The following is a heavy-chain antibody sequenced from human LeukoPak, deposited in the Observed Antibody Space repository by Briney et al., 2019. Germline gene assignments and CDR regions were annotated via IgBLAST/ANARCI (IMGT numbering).Heavy chain of an antibody. CDR1: GYIFTNYG. CDR3: ARAITIFGVVYYYGMDV. CDR2: ISPYNGNT. V-gene: IGHV1-18*01. Sequence: ASVTVSCKSSGYIFTNYGFSWVRQAPGQGLEWLGWISPYNGNTNYAQNLQGRVTMTTDTSTSTAYMELRSLRSDDTAIYYCARAITIFGVVYYYGMDVWGQGTTVTVSS. D-gene: IGHD3-3*01. J-gene: IGHJ6*02.